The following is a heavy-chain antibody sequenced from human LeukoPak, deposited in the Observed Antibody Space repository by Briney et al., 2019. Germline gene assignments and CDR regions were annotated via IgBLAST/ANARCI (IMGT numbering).Heavy chain of an antibody. D-gene: IGHD1-26*01. Sequence: SETLSLTCAVSGGSISSSNWWSWVRQPPGKGLEWIGEINHSGSTNYNPSLKSRVTISVDTSKNQFSLKLSSVTAADTAVYYCARGLSGSYYFDYWGQGTLVTVSS. V-gene: IGHV4-4*02. CDR3: ARGLSGSYYFDY. CDR2: INHSGST. CDR1: GGSISSSNW. J-gene: IGHJ4*02.